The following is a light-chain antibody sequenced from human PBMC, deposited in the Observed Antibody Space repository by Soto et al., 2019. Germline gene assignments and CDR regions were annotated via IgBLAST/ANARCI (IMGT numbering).Light chain of an antibody. V-gene: IGKV1-33*01. CDR2: DAS. CDR1: QAIGTL. CDR3: QQFDNLPLT. J-gene: IGKJ4*01. Sequence: DIQMTQSPSSLSAPVGDRVTITCQASQAIGTLVNWYQYKPKKAPKLLIYDASHLEAGVPSRFSGSGSGTDFTFTITSLQPEDIATYYCQQFDNLPLTFGGGTKVEI.